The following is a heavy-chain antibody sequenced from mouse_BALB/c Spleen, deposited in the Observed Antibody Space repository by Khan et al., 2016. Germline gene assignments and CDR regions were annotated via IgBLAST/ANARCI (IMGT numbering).Heavy chain of an antibody. V-gene: IGHV1-69*02. CDR3: TRRGNLYDYAMDY. J-gene: IGHJ4*01. CDR1: GYTFTSYW. Sequence: QVQLQQPGAELVRPGPSVKLSCKASGYTFTSYWINWVKQRPGQGLEWVGNIYPSDSYTTYNQKFKDKATLTVDKSSSTAYMQLSSPTSEDSAVYYCTRRGNLYDYAMDYWGQGTSVTVSS. D-gene: IGHD2-1*01. CDR2: IYPSDSYT.